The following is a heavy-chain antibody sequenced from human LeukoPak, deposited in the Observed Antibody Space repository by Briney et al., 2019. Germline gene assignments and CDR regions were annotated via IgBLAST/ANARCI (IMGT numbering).Heavy chain of an antibody. Sequence: GGSLRLSCAASGFTFSSYSMNWVRQAPGKGLEWVSFIISSSSYIYYADSVKGRFTISRDNAKNSLYLQINSLRAEDTAVYYCAKEIWPTVTTPGHTYFDYWGQGTLVTVSS. V-gene: IGHV3-21*01. CDR1: GFTFSSYS. CDR2: IISSSSYI. J-gene: IGHJ4*02. CDR3: AKEIWPTVTTPGHTYFDY. D-gene: IGHD4-17*01.